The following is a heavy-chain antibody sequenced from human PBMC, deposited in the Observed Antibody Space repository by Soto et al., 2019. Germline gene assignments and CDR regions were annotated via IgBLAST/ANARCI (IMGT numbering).Heavy chain of an antibody. CDR2: ISGSSTYI. V-gene: IGHV3-21*01. Sequence: EEQLVESGGGLVKPGGSLRLSCATSGFTFSNYFMNWVRQAPGKGLEWVSSISGSSTYIYYADSVKGRFTISRDNAGKSMYLPLNSLRGEDTAVYYCARGSGYCSGGTCYWYFDLWGRGTLVKVSS. CDR1: GFTFSNYF. D-gene: IGHD2-15*01. CDR3: ARGSGYCSGGTCYWYFDL. J-gene: IGHJ2*01.